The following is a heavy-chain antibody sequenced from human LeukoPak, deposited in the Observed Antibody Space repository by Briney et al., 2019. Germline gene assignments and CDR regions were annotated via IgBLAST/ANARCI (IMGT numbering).Heavy chain of an antibody. CDR3: ARQYGTKYFQH. D-gene: IGHD1-26*01. J-gene: IGHJ1*01. V-gene: IGHV3-7*03. Sequence: GGSLRLSCAASGFTFSSYWMSWVRQAPGKRLEWVANIKQDGSEKYYVDSVKGRFTISRDSAKNSLYLQMNSLRAEDTAVYYCARQYGTKYFQHWGQGTLVTVSS. CDR2: IKQDGSEK. CDR1: GFTFSSYW.